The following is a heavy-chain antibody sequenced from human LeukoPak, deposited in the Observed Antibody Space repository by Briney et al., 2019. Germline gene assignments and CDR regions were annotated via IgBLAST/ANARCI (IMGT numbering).Heavy chain of an antibody. D-gene: IGHD1-1*01. J-gene: IGHJ4*02. V-gene: IGHV4-59*01. CDR3: ARGEYSGSD. Sequence: SETLSLTCTVSGGSISSYYWSWIRQPPGKGLEWIGYIHYSGSGSTNYNPSLKSRVTISVDTSKNQFSLKLSSVTAADTAVYYCARGEYSGSDWGQGTLVTVSS. CDR2: IHYSGSGST. CDR1: GGSISSYY.